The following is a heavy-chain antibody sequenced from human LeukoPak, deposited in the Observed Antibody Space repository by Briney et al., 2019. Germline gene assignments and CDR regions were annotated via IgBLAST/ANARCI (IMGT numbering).Heavy chain of an antibody. CDR2: LSYDGSSK. Sequence: PGRSLRLSCAVSRFTISSYGMYWVRQAPGKGLEWVALLSYDGSSKYYADSVKGRFTISRDNAKNSLYLQMNSLRAEDTAVYYCATYSSLNRREFQYWGQGTLLTVSS. V-gene: IGHV3-30*03. CDR1: RFTISSYG. D-gene: IGHD3-22*01. J-gene: IGHJ1*01. CDR3: ATYSSLNRREFQY.